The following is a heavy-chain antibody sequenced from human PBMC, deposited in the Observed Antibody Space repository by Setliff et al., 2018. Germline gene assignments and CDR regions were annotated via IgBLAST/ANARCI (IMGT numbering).Heavy chain of an antibody. J-gene: IGHJ4*02. D-gene: IGHD3-16*01. CDR3: ELWSHDYHNDY. V-gene: IGHV4-39*01. CDR1: GGSISGSHYS. CDR2: TYYNGTA. Sequence: ASETLSLTCSVSGGSISGSHYSWVWMRQPPGKRLEWIGSTYYNGTAYYNPSLQSRVAISVDTSKNQFSLKLAAVTAADTAVYYCELWSHDYHNDYWGQGTLVTVSS.